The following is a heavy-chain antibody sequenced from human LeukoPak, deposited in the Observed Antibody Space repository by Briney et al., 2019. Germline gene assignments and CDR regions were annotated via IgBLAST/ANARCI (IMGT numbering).Heavy chain of an antibody. D-gene: IGHD3-9*01. CDR1: GGSMSNSY. Sequence: PSETLSLTCGVSGGSMSNSYWSWIRQPPGKGLEWIGYIYYSGSTNYNPSLKSRVTISVDTSKNQFSLKLSSVTAADTAVYYCARHDDDILTGYLRYWGQGTLVTVSS. CDR2: IYYSGST. J-gene: IGHJ4*02. CDR3: ARHDDDILTGYLRY. V-gene: IGHV4-59*08.